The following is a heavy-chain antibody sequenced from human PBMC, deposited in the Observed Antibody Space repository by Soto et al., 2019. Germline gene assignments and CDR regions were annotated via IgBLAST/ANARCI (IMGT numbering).Heavy chain of an antibody. J-gene: IGHJ2*01. Sequence: EVQLVESGGGLVKPGGSLRLSCAASGFTFSSCSMNWVRQAPGKGLEWVSSISGDSNYIYDADSVKGRFTISRDNAKNSLYLHINSLRAEDTAVYYCARVPYGSGSAWYFDLWGPGTLVTVSS. V-gene: IGHV3-21*01. CDR3: ARVPYGSGSAWYFDL. CDR2: ISGDSNYI. CDR1: GFTFSSCS. D-gene: IGHD6-19*01.